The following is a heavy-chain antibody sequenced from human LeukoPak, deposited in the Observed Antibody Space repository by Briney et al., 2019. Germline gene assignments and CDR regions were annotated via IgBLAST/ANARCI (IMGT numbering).Heavy chain of an antibody. V-gene: IGHV4-34*01. CDR3: ASANAVYDSSGYRVSDY. Sequence: PSETLSLTCAVYGGSFSGYYWSWIRQPPGKWLEWIGEINHSGSTNYNPSLKSRVTISVDTSKNQFSLKLSSVTAADTAVYYCASANAVYDSSGYRVSDYWGQGTLVSVSS. CDR1: GGSFSGYY. CDR2: INHSGST. J-gene: IGHJ4*02. D-gene: IGHD3-22*01.